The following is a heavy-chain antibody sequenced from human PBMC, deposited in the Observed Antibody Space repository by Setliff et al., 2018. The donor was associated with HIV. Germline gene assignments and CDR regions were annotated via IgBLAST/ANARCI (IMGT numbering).Heavy chain of an antibody. CDR3: VRHVSSSAVFDP. Sequence: PGESLKISCKASGYTFTNYWTAWVRQMPGKGLEWMGIIHPRDFDIKYSQSFQGQVTLSVDKSISTAYLQWSSLKASDTAMYYCVRHVSSSAVFDPWGQGTLVTVSS. CDR1: GYTFTNYW. J-gene: IGHJ5*02. CDR2: IHPRDFDI. V-gene: IGHV5-51*01. D-gene: IGHD3-10*01.